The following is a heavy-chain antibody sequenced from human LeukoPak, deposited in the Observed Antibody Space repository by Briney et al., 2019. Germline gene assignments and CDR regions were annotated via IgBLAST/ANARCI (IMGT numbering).Heavy chain of an antibody. V-gene: IGHV3-64D*06. D-gene: IGHD6-13*01. Sequence: GGSLRLSCSASGFTFSTYAMHWVCQAPGKGLEYISTINNNGRSTYYADSVKGRFTISRDNSKNTLYLQMTSLRVEDTAVYYCVKGSMAAAGDILSSSFDYWGQGTLVTVSS. CDR2: INNNGRST. J-gene: IGHJ4*02. CDR1: GFTFSTYA. CDR3: VKGSMAAAGDILSSSFDY.